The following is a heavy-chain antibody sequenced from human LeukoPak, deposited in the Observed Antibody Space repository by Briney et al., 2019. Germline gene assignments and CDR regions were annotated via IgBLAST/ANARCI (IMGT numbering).Heavy chain of an antibody. CDR3: ARDRTRTGYSSGWYHDY. D-gene: IGHD6-19*01. Sequence: GASVKVSCKASGYTFTGYYMHWVRQAPGQGLEWMGWINPNSGGTNYAQKFQGRVTMTRDTSISTAYMELSRLRSDDTAVYYCARDRTRTGYSSGWYHDYWGQGNLVTVSS. J-gene: IGHJ4*02. CDR1: GYTFTGYY. V-gene: IGHV1-2*02. CDR2: INPNSGGT.